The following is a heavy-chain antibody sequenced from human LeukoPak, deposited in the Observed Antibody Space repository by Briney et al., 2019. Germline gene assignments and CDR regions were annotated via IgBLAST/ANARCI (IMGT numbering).Heavy chain of an antibody. CDR1: GYTFTSYG. V-gene: IGHV1-18*01. CDR2: ICAYNGNT. J-gene: IGHJ4*02. CDR3: ARALPPTYYDYVWGGYLFDY. D-gene: IGHD3-16*02. Sequence: PWASVKVSCKASGYTFTSYGSSWVRQAPGQGLEWMGCICAYNGNTNYAQKLQGRVTMTTATTTSTAYIELRSLRSDDTAVYSCARALPPTYYDYVWGGYLFDYWGQGTLVTVSS.